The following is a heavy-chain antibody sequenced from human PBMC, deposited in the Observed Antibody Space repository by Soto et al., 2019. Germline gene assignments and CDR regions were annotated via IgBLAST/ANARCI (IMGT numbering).Heavy chain of an antibody. CDR1: RFTFSNYA. J-gene: IGHJ3*02. CDR2: ISAGGGST. V-gene: IGHV3-23*01. D-gene: IGHD5-18*01. CDR3: VKQDGYSYAFDI. Sequence: GGSLRLSCAASRFTFSNYAMSWVRQAPGKGLEWVSAISAGGGSTNYADTVKGRFTISRDNSKNKLYLQMGSLRAEDTVVYYCVKQDGYSYAFDIWGQGTMVTVSS.